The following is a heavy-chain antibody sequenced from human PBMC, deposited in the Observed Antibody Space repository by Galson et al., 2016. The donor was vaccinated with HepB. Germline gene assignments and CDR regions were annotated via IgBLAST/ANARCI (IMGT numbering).Heavy chain of an antibody. CDR2: IYYNGNT. V-gene: IGHV4-61*01. D-gene: IGHD3-10*01. CDR3: ARDSVGSGSVEK. Sequence: SETLSLTCTVSGGSVSSDSYFWSWIRQPPGKTLEWIGYIYYNGNTRNNPSFEGQLTISVDTSKNQFSLKLSSVTAADTAVYYCARDSVGSGSVEKGGQGTLVTVSS. CDR1: GGSVSSDSYF. J-gene: IGHJ4*02.